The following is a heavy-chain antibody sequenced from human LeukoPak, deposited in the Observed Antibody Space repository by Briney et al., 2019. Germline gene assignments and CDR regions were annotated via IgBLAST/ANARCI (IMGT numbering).Heavy chain of an antibody. D-gene: IGHD6-6*01. Sequence: SETLSLTCAVYGGSFSVYYWSWIRQPPGKGREWSGEINHSGSTNYNPSLKSRVTISVDTSKNQFSLKLSSVTAADTAVYYCARGNFGSSSSHLDYWGQGTLVTVSS. CDR2: INHSGST. J-gene: IGHJ4*02. V-gene: IGHV4-34*01. CDR1: GGSFSVYY. CDR3: ARGNFGSSSSHLDY.